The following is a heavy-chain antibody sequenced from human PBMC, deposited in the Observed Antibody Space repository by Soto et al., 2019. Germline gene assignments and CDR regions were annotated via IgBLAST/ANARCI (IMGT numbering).Heavy chain of an antibody. D-gene: IGHD1-26*01. CDR3: ARRGSGSYYDY. CDR2: ISGRGDST. J-gene: IGHJ4*02. CDR1: GFTFSTYA. Sequence: EVQLLESGGGLVQPGGSLRLSCAASGFTFSTYAMRWVRQAPGKGVEWVSAISGRGDSTYYADSVKGRFTISRDNSKNTLYLQMNSLRAEDTAVYYCARRGSGSYYDYWGQGTLVTVSS. V-gene: IGHV3-23*01.